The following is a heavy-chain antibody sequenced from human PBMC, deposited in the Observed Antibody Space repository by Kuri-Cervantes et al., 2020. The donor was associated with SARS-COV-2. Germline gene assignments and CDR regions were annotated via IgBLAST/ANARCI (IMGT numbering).Heavy chain of an antibody. V-gene: IGHV3-72*01. CDR1: GFTFSDHY. Sequence: SLKISCAASGFTFSDHYMDWVRQAPGKGLEWVGRTRNKANSYTTEYAASVKGRFTISRDDSKNSLYLQMNSLKTEDTAVYYCARDRRYSSGWRYYYYGMDVWGQGTTVTVSS. CDR3: ARDRRYSSGWRYYYYGMDV. D-gene: IGHD6-19*01. CDR2: TRNKANSYTT. J-gene: IGHJ6*02.